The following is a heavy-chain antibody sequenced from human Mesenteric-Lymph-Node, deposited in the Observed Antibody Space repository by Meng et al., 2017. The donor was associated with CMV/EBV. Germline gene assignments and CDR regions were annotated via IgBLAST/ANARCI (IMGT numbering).Heavy chain of an antibody. Sequence: GFSLSTSGVAVGWIRQPPGKALEWLALIFWDDDKRFSPSLQNRLTITKDTSKNQVVLTMTNMDPVDTATYFCARKPPIPTTATGFDPWGQGLLVTVSS. CDR2: IFWDDDK. CDR1: GFSLSTSGVA. CDR3: ARKPPIPTTATGFDP. J-gene: IGHJ5*02. V-gene: IGHV2-5*02. D-gene: IGHD2-15*01.